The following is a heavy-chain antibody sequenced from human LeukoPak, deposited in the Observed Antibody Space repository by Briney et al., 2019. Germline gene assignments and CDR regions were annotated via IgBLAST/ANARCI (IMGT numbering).Heavy chain of an antibody. V-gene: IGHV1-69*13. J-gene: IGHJ4*02. D-gene: IGHD5-24*01. CDR2: IIPIFGTA. CDR1: GGTFSSYA. Sequence: ASVTVSCKASGGTFSSYAISWVRQAPGQGLEWMGGIIPIFGTANYAQKFQGRVTITADESTGTAYMELSSLRPEDTAVYYCAREGGNGYNYYFDYWGQGTLVTVSS. CDR3: AREGGNGYNYYFDY.